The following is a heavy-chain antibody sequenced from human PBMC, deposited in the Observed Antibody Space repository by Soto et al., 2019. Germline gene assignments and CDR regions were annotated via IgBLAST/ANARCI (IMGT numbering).Heavy chain of an antibody. V-gene: IGHV4-34*01. CDR3: ARFHYYGSGLTWFDP. D-gene: IGHD3-10*01. J-gene: IGHJ5*02. CDR2: INHSGST. Sequence: SETLSLTCAVYGGSFSGYYWSWIRQPPGKGLEWIGEINHSGSTNYNPSLKSRVTISVDTSKTQFSLKLSSVTAADTAVYYCARFHYYGSGLTWFDPWGQGTLVTVSS. CDR1: GGSFSGYY.